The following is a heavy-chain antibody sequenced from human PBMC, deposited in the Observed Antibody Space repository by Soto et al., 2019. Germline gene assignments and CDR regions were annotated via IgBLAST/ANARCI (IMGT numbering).Heavy chain of an antibody. CDR3: ASGWFGEFVYYFDY. Sequence: PSVKVSCKASGYTFTSYGISWVRQAPGQGLEWMGWISVYNGNTNYAQKLQGRVTMTIDTSTSTAYMELRSLRSDDTAVYYCASGWFGEFVYYFDYWGQGTLVTVSS. CDR1: GYTFTSYG. D-gene: IGHD3-10*01. J-gene: IGHJ4*02. CDR2: ISVYNGNT. V-gene: IGHV1-18*01.